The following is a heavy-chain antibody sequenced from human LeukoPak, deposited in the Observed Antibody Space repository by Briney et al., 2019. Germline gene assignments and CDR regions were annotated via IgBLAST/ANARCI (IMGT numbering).Heavy chain of an antibody. J-gene: IGHJ4*02. CDR2: ISGSGSRT. V-gene: IGHV3-23*01. CDR3: VKDAYYFDGGYYLNPFDS. Sequence: GGSLRLSCAASGFTFSRCAMGWVRQTPGKGLEWVAVISGSGSRTYYADAVKGRFNISRDNSKNTLYLQINSLRAEDTAVYYCVKDAYYFDGGYYLNPFDSWGQGTLVTVSS. CDR1: GFTFSRCA. D-gene: IGHD3-22*01.